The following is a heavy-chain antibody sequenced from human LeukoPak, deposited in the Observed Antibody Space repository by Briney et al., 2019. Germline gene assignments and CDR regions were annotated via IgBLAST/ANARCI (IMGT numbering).Heavy chain of an antibody. D-gene: IGHD1-26*01. CDR2: FYYSGST. CDR1: GGAISFYY. Sequence: SETLSLTCTVSGGAISFYYWSWIRQPPGQGLEWIGYFYYSGSTNYNPSLKSRVTLSVDTSKSQFSMKLSSVTAADTAVYYCARGGSIVGATPHDTFDIWGQGTLVTVSS. V-gene: IGHV4-59*01. CDR3: ARGGSIVGATPHDTFDI. J-gene: IGHJ3*02.